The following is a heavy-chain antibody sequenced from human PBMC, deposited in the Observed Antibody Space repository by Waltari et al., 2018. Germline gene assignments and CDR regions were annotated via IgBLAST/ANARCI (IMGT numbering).Heavy chain of an antibody. CDR3: ARDRQQLVHYYYMDV. J-gene: IGHJ6*03. Sequence: EVQLVESGGGLVQPGGSLRLSCAASGFTFSSYWMSWVRQAPGKGLERVANIKQDGSEKYYVDSVKGRFTISRDNAKNSLYLQMNSLRAEDTAVYYCARDRQQLVHYYYMDVWGKGTTVTVSS. D-gene: IGHD6-13*01. CDR2: IKQDGSEK. CDR1: GFTFSSYW. V-gene: IGHV3-7*01.